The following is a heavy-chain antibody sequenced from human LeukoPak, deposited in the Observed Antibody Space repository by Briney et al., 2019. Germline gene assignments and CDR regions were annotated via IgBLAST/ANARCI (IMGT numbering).Heavy chain of an antibody. Sequence: GASVKVSCKASGGTFSSYAISWVRQAPGQGLEWMGGIIPIFGTANYAQKFQGRVTITADESTSTAYMGLSSLRSEDTAVYYCAREDHRTGYSSSWYWFDPWGQGTLVTVSS. V-gene: IGHV1-69*13. CDR3: AREDHRTGYSSSWYWFDP. J-gene: IGHJ5*02. CDR2: IIPIFGTA. D-gene: IGHD6-13*01. CDR1: GGTFSSYA.